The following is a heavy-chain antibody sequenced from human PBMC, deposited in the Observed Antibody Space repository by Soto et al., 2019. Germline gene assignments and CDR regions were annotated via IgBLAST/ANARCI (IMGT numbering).Heavy chain of an antibody. Sequence: VKVSCKASGYTFTGHYIHWVRQAPEQGPEWMGEIGPESGATRYAQRFQGRVTMTRDMSITTVYMELNNLSPDDTAVYYCGRGRSGQIVVFYWGQGTPVTVSS. CDR2: IGPESGAT. CDR3: GRGRSGQIVVFY. CDR1: GYTFTGHY. J-gene: IGHJ4*02. D-gene: IGHD1-26*01. V-gene: IGHV1-2*02.